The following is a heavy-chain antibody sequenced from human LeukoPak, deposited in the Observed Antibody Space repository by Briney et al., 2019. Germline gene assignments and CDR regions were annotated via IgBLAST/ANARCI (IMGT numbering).Heavy chain of an antibody. CDR2: IYSSGST. Sequence: PSETLSLTCTVSGGSISTYYWSWIRQPAGKGLEWIGRIYSSGSTNYKSSLKSRITMSVDTSKNQFSLKLSSVTAADTAAYYCAREFRYGDLDYWGQGTPVTVSS. CDR3: AREFRYGDLDY. CDR1: GGSISTYY. D-gene: IGHD2-21*02. J-gene: IGHJ4*02. V-gene: IGHV4-4*07.